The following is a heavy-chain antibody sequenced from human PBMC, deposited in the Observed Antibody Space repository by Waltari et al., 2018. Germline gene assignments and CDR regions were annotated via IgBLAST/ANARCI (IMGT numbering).Heavy chain of an antibody. CDR2: ISWNSGSR. CDR3: AKGESDYETIGEYFQH. D-gene: IGHD4-17*01. V-gene: IGHV3-9*01. Sequence: EVQLVESGGGLVQPGRSLRLSCAASGFTFDDYAMHWVRQAPGKGLEWVSGISWNSGSRGYADSVKGRFTISRDNAKNSLYLQMNSLRAEDTALYYCAKGESDYETIGEYFQHWGQGTLVTVSS. J-gene: IGHJ1*01. CDR1: GFTFDDYA.